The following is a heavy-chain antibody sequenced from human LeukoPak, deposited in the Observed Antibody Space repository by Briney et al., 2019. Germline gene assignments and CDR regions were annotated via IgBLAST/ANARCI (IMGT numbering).Heavy chain of an antibody. CDR3: ARDSGSGWS. CDR2: VSDSGSVT. D-gene: IGHD6-19*01. Sequence: PGRSLRLSCAASGFTFSDYYMSWIRQAPGKGLEWVSYVSDSGSVTYYADSVKGRFTISRDNAKSALYLQMDSLRVEDTAVYYCARDSGSGWSWGQGTLVTVSS. V-gene: IGHV3-11*01. J-gene: IGHJ4*02. CDR1: GFTFSDYY.